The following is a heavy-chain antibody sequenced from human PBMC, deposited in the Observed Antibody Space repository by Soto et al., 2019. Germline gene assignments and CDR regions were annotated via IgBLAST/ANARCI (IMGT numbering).Heavy chain of an antibody. Sequence: QVQLVQSGAEVKKPGASVKVSCKASGYTFTSYGISWVRQAPGQGLEWMGWIRAYNGNTNYAQKLQGRVTMTTDTPTTTASMELRSLSADDPAVYSCARDPPTMDAWGQGPRSPSP. J-gene: IGHJ6*02. CDR2: IRAYNGNT. CDR1: GYTFTSYG. V-gene: IGHV1-18*01. CDR3: ARDPPTMDA.